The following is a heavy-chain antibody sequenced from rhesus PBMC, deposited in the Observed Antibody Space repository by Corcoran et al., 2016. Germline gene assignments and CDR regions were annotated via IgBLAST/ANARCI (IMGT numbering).Heavy chain of an antibody. V-gene: IGHV3-110*02. CDR3: ASNSGSYYYGY. CDR2: ISSGSGSST. D-gene: IGHD3-16*01. J-gene: IGHJ4*01. Sequence: EVQLVESGGGLVQPGGSLRLSCAASGFTFSDNYMDGVRQAPGKGLEWVSSISSGSGSSTLYPDSVKGRFTISRDNAQNTVYLQMNSLRAEDTAVYYCASNSGSYYYGYWGQGVLVTVSS. CDR1: GFTFSDNY.